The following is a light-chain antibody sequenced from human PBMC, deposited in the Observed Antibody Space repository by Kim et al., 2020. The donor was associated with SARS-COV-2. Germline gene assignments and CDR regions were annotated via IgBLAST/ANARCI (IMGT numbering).Light chain of an antibody. CDR1: DLGSRS. J-gene: IGLJ3*02. Sequence: GEPARITCGGRDLGSRSVHWYQQKAGQAPVLVISFDSERTSGTPERFSASNSGNTATLTIRRAEAGDEADYFCQVWGPDIDHDEVVFGGGTQLTVL. CDR3: QVWGPDIDHDEVV. V-gene: IGLV3-21*04. CDR2: FDS.